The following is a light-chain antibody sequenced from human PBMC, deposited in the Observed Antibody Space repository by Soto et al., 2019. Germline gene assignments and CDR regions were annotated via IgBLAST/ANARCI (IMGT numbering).Light chain of an antibody. CDR3: CSYAGYSTLV. V-gene: IGLV2-23*02. Sequence: QSVLTQTASVSGSPGQSITISCTGTRSDVGGYNLVSWFRQSPGKVPKLIIYEVSKRPSGVSDRFSGSKTDDTASLTISGLQAEDEADYFCCSYAGYSTLVFGTGTKVTV. CDR1: RSDVGGYNL. CDR2: EVS. J-gene: IGLJ1*01.